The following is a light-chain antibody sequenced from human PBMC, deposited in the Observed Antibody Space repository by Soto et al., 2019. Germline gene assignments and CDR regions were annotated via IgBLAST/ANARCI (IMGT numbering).Light chain of an antibody. CDR1: SSDVGGYIY. Sequence: QSALTQPRSVSRSPGQSVPISCTGNSSDVGGYIYVSLYQQHPGKAPKLMICDVSKRPSGVLDRFSGSKSGNTASLTFSGLQAEDEADYYCCSYAGSYTYVFGTGTKVTVL. V-gene: IGLV2-11*01. CDR3: CSYAGSYTYV. CDR2: DVS. J-gene: IGLJ1*01.